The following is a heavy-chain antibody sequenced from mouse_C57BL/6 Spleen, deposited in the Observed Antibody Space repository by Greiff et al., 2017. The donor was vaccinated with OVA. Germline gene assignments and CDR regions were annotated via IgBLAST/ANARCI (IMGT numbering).Heavy chain of an antibody. Sequence: EVQGVESGGGLVKPGGSLTLSCEASGFTFSDYGMHWVRQAPEKGLEWVAYISSGSSTIYYADTVKGRFTISRDNAKNTLFLQMTILRAEDTAMYYGARRGILRPFAYWGQGTLVTVSA. CDR1: GFTFSDYG. CDR2: ISSGSSTI. J-gene: IGHJ3*01. D-gene: IGHD1-2*01. CDR3: ARRGILRPFAY. V-gene: IGHV5-17*01.